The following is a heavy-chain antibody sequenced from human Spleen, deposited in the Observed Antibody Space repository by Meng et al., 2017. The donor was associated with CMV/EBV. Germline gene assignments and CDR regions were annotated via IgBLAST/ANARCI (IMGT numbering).Heavy chain of an antibody. CDR1: GGSISSYY. CDR2: IYTSGST. D-gene: IGHD2-21*02. Sequence: VHLKGSGPGLVKPSGSLSLTCTVSGGSISSYYWSWIRQPAGKGLEWIGRIYTSGSTNYNPSLKSRVTMSVDTSKNRFSLKLSSVTAADTAVYYCARLAYCGGDCYYFDYWGQGTLVTVSS. J-gene: IGHJ4*02. CDR3: ARLAYCGGDCYYFDY. V-gene: IGHV4-4*07.